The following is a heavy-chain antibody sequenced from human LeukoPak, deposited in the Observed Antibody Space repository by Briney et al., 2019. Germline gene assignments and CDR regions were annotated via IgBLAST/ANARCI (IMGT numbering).Heavy chain of an antibody. Sequence: SETLSLTCAVYGGSFSGYYWSWIRQPPGKGLEWIGEINHSGSTNYNPSLKSRVTISVDTSKNQFSLKLTSMTAAETAVYYCARSATVTTGYFDYWGQGALVTVSS. CDR3: ARSATVTTGYFDY. CDR1: GGSFSGYY. D-gene: IGHD4-17*01. V-gene: IGHV4-34*01. J-gene: IGHJ4*02. CDR2: INHSGST.